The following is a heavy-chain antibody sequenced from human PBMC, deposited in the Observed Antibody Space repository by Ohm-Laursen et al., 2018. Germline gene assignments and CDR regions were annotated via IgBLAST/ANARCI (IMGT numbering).Heavy chain of an antibody. CDR3: ARDRCGSNCYYIMDV. CDR1: GFSFSDAW. D-gene: IGHD2-21*01. CDR2: ISGSGDYT. V-gene: IGHV3-23*01. J-gene: IGHJ6*02. Sequence: SLRLSCSASGFSFSDAWMSWVRQAPGKGLEWVSGISGSGDYTHYADSVKGRFIISRDNSKNTLYLQMNSLRAEDTAVYYCARDRCGSNCYYIMDVWGQGTTVTVSS.